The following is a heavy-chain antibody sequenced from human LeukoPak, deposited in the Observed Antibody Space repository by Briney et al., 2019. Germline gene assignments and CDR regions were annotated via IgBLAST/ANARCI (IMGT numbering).Heavy chain of an antibody. J-gene: IGHJ4*02. CDR2: SSSSGTTI. V-gene: IGHV3-11*01. CDR1: GFTLSDYY. CDR3: ARRRDFIDY. Sequence: GGSLRLSCAASGFTLSDYYMSWIRQAPGKGLEWGSYSSSSGTTIYYADSVKSRFAISRDNAKNSLYLQMNSLRAEDTAVYYCARRRDFIDYWGQGTLVTVSS. D-gene: IGHD3/OR15-3a*01.